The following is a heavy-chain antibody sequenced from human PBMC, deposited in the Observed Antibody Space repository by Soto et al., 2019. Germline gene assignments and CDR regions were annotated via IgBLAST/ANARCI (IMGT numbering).Heavy chain of an antibody. CDR3: ARDQRPFYDSSGLGY. CDR1: GYTFTSYG. CDR2: ISAYNGNT. V-gene: IGHV1-18*01. D-gene: IGHD3-22*01. J-gene: IGHJ4*02. Sequence: ASVKVSCKASGYTFTSYGISWVRQAPGQGLEWMGWISAYNGNTNYAQKLQGRVTMTTDTSTSTAYMELRSLRSDDTAVYYCARDQRPFYDSSGLGYWGQGTLVTVSS.